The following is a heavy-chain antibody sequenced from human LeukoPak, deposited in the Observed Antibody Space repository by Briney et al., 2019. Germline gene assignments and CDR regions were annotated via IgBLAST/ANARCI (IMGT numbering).Heavy chain of an antibody. Sequence: GGSLRLSCAASGFTFSNYAMNWVRQAPGKGLEWVSTIGSSGGSTYYADSVKGRFTISRDNSKNTLYLQMNSLRAEDTAVYYCAREGPRGNSQFDYWGQGTLVTVSS. V-gene: IGHV3-23*01. J-gene: IGHJ4*02. D-gene: IGHD4-23*01. CDR2: IGSSGGST. CDR1: GFTFSNYA. CDR3: AREGPRGNSQFDY.